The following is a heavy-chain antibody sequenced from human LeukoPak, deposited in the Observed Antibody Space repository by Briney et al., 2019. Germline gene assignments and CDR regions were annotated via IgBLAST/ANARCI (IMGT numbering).Heavy chain of an antibody. J-gene: IGHJ6*03. D-gene: IGHD2-15*01. Sequence: GASVKVSCKASGYTFTSYDINWVRQATGQGLEWMGWMNPNSGNTGYAQKFQGRVTITRNTSISTAYMELSSLRSEDTAVYYCARGIKTSGAWWVIGYYYYYMDVWGKGTTVTVSS. CDR3: ARGIKTSGAWWVIGYYYYYMDV. CDR2: MNPNSGNT. V-gene: IGHV1-8*03. CDR1: GYTFTSYD.